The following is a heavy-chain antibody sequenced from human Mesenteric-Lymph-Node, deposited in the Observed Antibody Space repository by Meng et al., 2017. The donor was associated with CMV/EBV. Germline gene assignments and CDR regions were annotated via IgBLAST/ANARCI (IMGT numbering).Heavy chain of an antibody. CDR2: VYHSGTT. CDR1: SYSISSGYY. V-gene: IGHV4-38-2*02. Sequence: SETLSLTCTVSSYSISSGYYWGWIRQPPGKGLEWIGSVYHSGTTYYNPSLKSRVTISVDTSKNQFSLKLSSVTAADTAVYYCARAPVTIFGVEYWFDPWGQGTLVTVSS. CDR3: ARAPVTIFGVEYWFDP. D-gene: IGHD3-3*01. J-gene: IGHJ5*02.